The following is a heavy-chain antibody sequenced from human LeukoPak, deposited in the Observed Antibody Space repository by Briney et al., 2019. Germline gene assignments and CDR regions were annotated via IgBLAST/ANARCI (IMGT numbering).Heavy chain of an antibody. CDR1: GGSFSGYY. CDR2: IYTSGST. CDR3: ARATSLGGMDV. V-gene: IGHV4-59*10. J-gene: IGHJ6*03. Sequence: PSETLSLTCAVYGGSFSGYYWSWIRQPAGKGLEWIGRIYTSGSTNYNPSLKSRVTMSVDTSKNQFSLKLSSVTAADTAVYYCARATSLGGMDVWGKGTTVTVSS. D-gene: IGHD3-10*01.